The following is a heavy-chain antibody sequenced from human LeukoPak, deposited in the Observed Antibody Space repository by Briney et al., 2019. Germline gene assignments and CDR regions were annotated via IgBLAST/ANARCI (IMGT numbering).Heavy chain of an antibody. D-gene: IGHD2-2*01. Sequence: PSETLSLTCTVSGGSISSGDYYWRWIRQPPGKGLEWIGYIYYSGSTYYNPSLKSRVTISVDTSKNQFSLKLSSVTAADTAVYYCARDLADIVVVPAASPDAFDIWGQGTMVTVSS. J-gene: IGHJ3*02. CDR2: IYYSGST. CDR3: ARDLADIVVVPAASPDAFDI. V-gene: IGHV4-30-4*08. CDR1: GGSISSGDYY.